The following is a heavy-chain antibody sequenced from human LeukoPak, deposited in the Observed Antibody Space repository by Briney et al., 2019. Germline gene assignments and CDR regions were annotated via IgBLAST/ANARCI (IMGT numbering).Heavy chain of an antibody. CDR3: AKMVAAGNMYPLRPQH. CDR1: GFTFSSYA. CDR2: ISGSGGST. Sequence: GGSLRLSCAASGFTFSSYAMHWVRQAPGKGLEWVSAISGSGGSTYYADSVKGRFTISRDNSKNTLSLQMNSLRVEDTALYYCAKMVAAGNMYPLRPQHWGQGTLVTVSS. V-gene: IGHV3-23*01. J-gene: IGHJ1*01. D-gene: IGHD6-13*01.